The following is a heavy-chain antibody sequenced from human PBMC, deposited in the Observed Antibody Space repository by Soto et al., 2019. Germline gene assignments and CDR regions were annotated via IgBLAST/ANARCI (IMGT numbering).Heavy chain of an antibody. J-gene: IGHJ3*02. CDR1: GFDFSTYA. D-gene: IGHD1-1*01. CDR3: ATWHLQEHAYDI. CDR2: LYDLDGT. Sequence: GGSLRLSCVASGFDFSTYAMSWVRQAPGKGLEWVSALYDLDGTYYADSVKGRFTTSSDSSRTTVYLQMNSLRPDDTAVYSCATWHLQEHAYDIWGQGTMVTVSS. V-gene: IGHV3-23*01.